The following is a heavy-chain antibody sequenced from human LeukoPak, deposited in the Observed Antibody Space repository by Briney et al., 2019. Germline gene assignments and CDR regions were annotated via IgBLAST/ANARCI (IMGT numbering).Heavy chain of an antibody. CDR2: MYYSGST. Sequence: SETLSLTCSVSGGSIRSYYWSWIRQPPGKGLEWIGYMYYSGSTSYNPSLKSRVTISVDTSKNQFSLKLTSVTAADTALYYCARNYYGSGSFYVHNWGQGTLVTVSS. CDR1: GGSIRSYY. CDR3: ARNYYGSGSFYVHN. V-gene: IGHV4-59*03. J-gene: IGHJ4*02. D-gene: IGHD3-10*01.